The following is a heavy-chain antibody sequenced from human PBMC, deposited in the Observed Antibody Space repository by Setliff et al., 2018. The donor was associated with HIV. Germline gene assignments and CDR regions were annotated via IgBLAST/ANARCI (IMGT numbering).Heavy chain of an antibody. Sequence: PGGSLRLSCAASGFTFSTYAMSWVRQAPGKGLEWVSVISGSGTTTYYADSVKGRFTISRDNSKKTLYLQMNSLRAEDTAVYYCGRDPGGDTSGYLIYYYDYRGQGTLVTVSA. CDR1: GFTFSTYA. V-gene: IGHV3-23*01. CDR3: GRDPGGDTSGYLIYYYDY. J-gene: IGHJ4*02. D-gene: IGHD3-22*01. CDR2: ISGSGTTT.